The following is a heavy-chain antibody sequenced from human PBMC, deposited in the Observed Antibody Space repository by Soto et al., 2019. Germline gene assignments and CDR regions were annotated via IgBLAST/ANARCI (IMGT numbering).Heavy chain of an antibody. Sequence: GGSLRLSCEASGFTFRNYAMSWVRQSPGKGLEWVSSISDTGGDSYYADSMDGRFTVSRDNSKNTLYLQINSLRAEDTAIYYCVRDLYRSATMPCLDHWGQGALVTVSS. CDR1: GFTFRNYA. V-gene: IGHV3-23*01. D-gene: IGHD1-1*01. CDR2: ISDTGGDS. CDR3: VRDLYRSATMPCLDH. J-gene: IGHJ4*02.